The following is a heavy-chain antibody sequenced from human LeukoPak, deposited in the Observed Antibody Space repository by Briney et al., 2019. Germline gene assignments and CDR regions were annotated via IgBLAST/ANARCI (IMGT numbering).Heavy chain of an antibody. CDR3: AVGRDIRVAGPGGYFDY. Sequence: PGRSLRLSCAASGFMFSDYHMNWIRQAPGKGLEWISYISPGGQTTYFADSVKGRVTLSRDNAKKSQSLQMNSLTADDTAVYFCAVGRDIRVAGPGGYFDYWGQGTLVAVSS. J-gene: IGHJ4*02. D-gene: IGHD6-19*01. CDR2: ISPGGQTT. V-gene: IGHV3-11*01. CDR1: GFMFSDYH.